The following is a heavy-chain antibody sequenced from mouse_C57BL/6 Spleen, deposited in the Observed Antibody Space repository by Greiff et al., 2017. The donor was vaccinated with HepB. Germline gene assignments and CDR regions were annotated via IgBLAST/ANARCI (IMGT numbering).Heavy chain of an antibody. Sequence: VKLMESGAELVRPGASVKLSCKASGYTFTDYYINWVKQRPGQGLEWIARIYPGSGNTYYNEKFKGKATLTAEKSSSTAYMQLSSLTTEDSAVYFCALLLRGYWGQGTTLTVSS. D-gene: IGHD1-1*01. V-gene: IGHV1-76*01. CDR2: IYPGSGNT. CDR1: GYTFTDYY. J-gene: IGHJ2*01. CDR3: ALLLRGY.